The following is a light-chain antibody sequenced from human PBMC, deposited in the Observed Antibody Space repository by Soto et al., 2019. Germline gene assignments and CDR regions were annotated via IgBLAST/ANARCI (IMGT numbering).Light chain of an antibody. V-gene: IGLV2-23*01. CDR3: CSFAGYSTLI. CDR1: SSDVGTYNL. J-gene: IGLJ2*01. CDR2: EGS. Sequence: QSALTQPASVSGSPGQSITISCTGTSSDVGTYNLVSWYQQYPGRAPKLMIYEGSKRPSGVSNRFSGSKSGNTASLTISGLQAEDEADYYCCSFAGYSTLIFGGGTKLTVL.